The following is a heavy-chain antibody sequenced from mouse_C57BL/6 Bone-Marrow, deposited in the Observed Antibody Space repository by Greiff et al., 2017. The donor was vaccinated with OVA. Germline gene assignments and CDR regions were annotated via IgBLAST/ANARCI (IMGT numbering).Heavy chain of an antibody. CDR1: GFTFTDYY. CDR2: IRNKANGYTT. D-gene: IGHD1-1*01. V-gene: IGHV7-3*01. CDR3: ARYRRSTVGAPYAMDY. J-gene: IGHJ4*01. Sequence: EVKLMESGGGLVQPGGSLSLSCAASGFTFTDYYMSWVRQPPGKALEWLGFIRNKANGYTTEYSASVKGRFTISRDNSQSILYLQMNALRAEDSATYYCARYRRSTVGAPYAMDYWGQGTSVTVSS.